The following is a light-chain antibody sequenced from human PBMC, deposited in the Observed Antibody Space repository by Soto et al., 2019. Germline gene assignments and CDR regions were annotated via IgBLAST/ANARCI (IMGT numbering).Light chain of an antibody. CDR1: QDISNC. J-gene: IGKJ5*01. CDR3: QQYEHLPLT. CDR2: DAS. V-gene: IGKV1-33*01. Sequence: DIQMTQSPSSLSASVGDRVTITCQASQDISNCVNWYQQKPGKAPTLLIYDASNLETGVPSRFSGSGSGTDFTFTISSLQPEDIARYFCQQYEHLPLTFGPGTRLEIK.